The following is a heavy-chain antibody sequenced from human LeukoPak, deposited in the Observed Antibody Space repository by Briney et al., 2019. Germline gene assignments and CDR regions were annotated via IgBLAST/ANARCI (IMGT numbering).Heavy chain of an antibody. D-gene: IGHD2-21*02. CDR1: GFTFSSYA. J-gene: IGHJ4*02. V-gene: IGHV3-23*01. Sequence: PGGALRLSCAASGFTFSSYAMSWVRQAPGKGLEWVSAISGSGGSTYYADSVKGRFTISRDNSKNTLYLQMNSLRAEDTAVYYCAKDCGGDCYLDYWGQGTLVTVSS. CDR3: AKDCGGDCYLDY. CDR2: ISGSGGST.